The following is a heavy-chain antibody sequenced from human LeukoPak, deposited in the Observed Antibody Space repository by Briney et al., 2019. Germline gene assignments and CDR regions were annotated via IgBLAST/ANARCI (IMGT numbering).Heavy chain of an antibody. J-gene: IGHJ3*02. Sequence: SGGSLRLSCAASGFTFRTYNMSWVRQAPGKGLEWVGFIRSKAYGGTTEYAASVKGRFTISRDDSKSIAYLQMNSLKTEDTAVYYCTRGGYWTDAFDIWGQGTMVTVSS. CDR3: TRGGYWTDAFDI. CDR1: GFTFRTYN. CDR2: IRSKAYGGTT. V-gene: IGHV3-49*02. D-gene: IGHD3-22*01.